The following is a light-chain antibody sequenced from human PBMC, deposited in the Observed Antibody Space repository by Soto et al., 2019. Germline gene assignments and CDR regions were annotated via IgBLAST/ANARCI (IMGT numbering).Light chain of an antibody. CDR3: QQYNSYPVT. CDR1: QSISSW. V-gene: IGKV1-5*01. Sequence: DIQMTQSPSTLSASVGDRVTITCRASQSISSWLAWYQQKPGKAPKLLIYDASSLKSGVPSRFSGSGSGTEFTLTISSLQPDDFATYYCQQYNSYPVTFGQGTKVEI. CDR2: DAS. J-gene: IGKJ1*01.